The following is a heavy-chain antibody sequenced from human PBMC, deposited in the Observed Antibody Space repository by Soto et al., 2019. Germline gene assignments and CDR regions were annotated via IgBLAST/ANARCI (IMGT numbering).Heavy chain of an antibody. CDR1: GYTFTSSV. CDR2: ISTYNGNT. CDR3: ARVQEVEPPANNFFDS. Sequence: QVQLVQSGAEVKRPGASVKVSCKASGYTFTSSVISWLRQAPGQGLEWMGWISTYNGNTDYAQKFQGRLTMTTDTSTTTAYMELRSLRSADTAVYSCARVQEVEPPANNFFDSWGQGTLVTVSS. J-gene: IGHJ5*01. V-gene: IGHV1-18*01. D-gene: IGHD2-2*01.